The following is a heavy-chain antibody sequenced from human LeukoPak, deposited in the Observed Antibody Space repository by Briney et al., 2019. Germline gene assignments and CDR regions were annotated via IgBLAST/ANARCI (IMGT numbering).Heavy chain of an antibody. V-gene: IGHV1-18*01. CDR2: ISAYNGNT. CDR3: ARARPANKLRGPHWFDP. J-gene: IGHJ5*02. D-gene: IGHD1/OR15-1a*01. CDR1: GYTFTSYG. Sequence: ASVKVSCKASGYTFTSYGIRWVRQAPGQGLEWMGWISAYNGNTNYAQKLQGGVTMTTDTSTSTAYMELRSLRSDDTAVYYCARARPANKLRGPHWFDPWGQGTLVTVSS.